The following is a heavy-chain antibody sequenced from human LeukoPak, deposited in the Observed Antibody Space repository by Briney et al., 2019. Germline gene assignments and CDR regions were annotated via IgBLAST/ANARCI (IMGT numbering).Heavy chain of an antibody. Sequence: SETLSLTCTVSGGSISSGGYYWSWIRQHPGKGLECIGHIYYSGSTCYNPSLKSRVTISADTSKNQLSLKLSSVTAADTAVYYCARLSDGSGYYWWYFDYWGQGTLVTVSS. CDR1: GGSISSGGYY. D-gene: IGHD3-22*01. V-gene: IGHV4-31*03. CDR3: ARLSDGSGYYWWYFDY. CDR2: IYYSGST. J-gene: IGHJ4*02.